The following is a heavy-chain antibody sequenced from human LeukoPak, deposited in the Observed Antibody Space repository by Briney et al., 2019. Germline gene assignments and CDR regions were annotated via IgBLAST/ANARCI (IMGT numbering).Heavy chain of an antibody. CDR1: GYTFTSYG. CDR2: ISAYNGNT. Sequence: GASVKVSCKASGYTFTSYGISWVRQAPGQGLEWMGWISAYNGNTNYAQKLQGRVAMTTDTSTSTAYMELRSLRSDDTAVYYCARDSYYYGSGSYYHHYYYYMDVWGKGTTVTVSS. D-gene: IGHD3-10*01. V-gene: IGHV1-18*01. J-gene: IGHJ6*03. CDR3: ARDSYYYGSGSYYHHYYYYMDV.